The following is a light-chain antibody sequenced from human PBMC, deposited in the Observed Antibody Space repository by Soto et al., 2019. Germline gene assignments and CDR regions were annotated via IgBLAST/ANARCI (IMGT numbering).Light chain of an antibody. V-gene: IGLV4-69*01. Sequence: QPVLTQSPSASASLGASVKLTCTLSSGHSSYAISWHKQQPAKGPRYLMKLNSDGSHSTGDGIPDRFSGSSSGAERYLTISSLQSEDVDHYYCQPWGTGIQVLGGGNKVTVL. CDR2: LNSDGSH. CDR1: SGHSSYA. CDR3: QPWGTGIQV. J-gene: IGLJ3*02.